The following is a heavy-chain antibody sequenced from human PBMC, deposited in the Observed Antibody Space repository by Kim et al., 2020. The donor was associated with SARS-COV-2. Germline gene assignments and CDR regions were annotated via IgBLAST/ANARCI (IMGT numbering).Heavy chain of an antibody. CDR3: ARVGPVGYYYYGMDV. CDR1: GGSICNYY. V-gene: IGHV4-59*13. J-gene: IGHJ6*02. Sequence: SETLSLTCTVSGGSICNYYWSWIRQPPGKGLEWIGYIYYSGSTNYNPSLNSRVTISVDTSKNQFSLKLSSVTAADTAVYYCARVGPVGYYYYGMDVWGQGTTVTVSS. CDR2: IYYSGST. D-gene: IGHD2-15*01.